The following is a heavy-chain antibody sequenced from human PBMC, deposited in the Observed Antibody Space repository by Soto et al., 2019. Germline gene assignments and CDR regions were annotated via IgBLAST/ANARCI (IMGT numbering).Heavy chain of an antibody. D-gene: IGHD3-16*02. CDR1: GGSISSYY. CDR2: IYYSGSI. J-gene: IGHJ6*02. V-gene: IGHV4-59*01. Sequence: QVQLQESGPGLVKPSETLSLTCTVSGGSISSYYWSWIRQPPGKGLEWIGYIYYSGSIHYNPSLRSRVTISLDTSKNQFSLKLSPVTAADTAVYYCARMISIYPDCYVMDVWGQGTTVTVSS. CDR3: ARMISIYPDCYVMDV.